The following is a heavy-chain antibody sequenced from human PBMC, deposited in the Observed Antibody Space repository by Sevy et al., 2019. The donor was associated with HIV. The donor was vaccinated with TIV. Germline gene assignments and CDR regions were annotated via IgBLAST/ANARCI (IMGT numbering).Heavy chain of an antibody. CDR3: ARDKGSERKNYYYYGMDV. Sequence: GGSLRLSCAASGFTFSSYSMNWVRQAPGKRLEWVSSISSSSSYIYYADSVKGRFTISRDNAKNSLYLQMNSLRAEDTAVYYCARDKGSERKNYYYYGMDVWGQGTTVTVSS. V-gene: IGHV3-21*01. J-gene: IGHJ6*02. CDR1: GFTFSSYS. CDR2: ISSSSSYI.